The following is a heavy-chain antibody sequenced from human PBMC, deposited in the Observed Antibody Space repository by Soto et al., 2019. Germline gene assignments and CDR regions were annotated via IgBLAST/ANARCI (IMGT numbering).Heavy chain of an antibody. D-gene: IGHD4-17*01. CDR3: ATRMTTAPY. J-gene: IGHJ4*02. CDR2: IYSGGGT. CDR1: LFIVSDNY. Sequence: EVRLVQSGGGLVQPGGSLRLSCAASLFIVSDNYMSWVRQAPGKGLEWVSFIYSGGGTDYAESVKGRFTISRDNSKNTLYLQMNSLKAEDTGIYYCATRMTTAPYWGQGTVVTVSS. V-gene: IGHV3-66*01.